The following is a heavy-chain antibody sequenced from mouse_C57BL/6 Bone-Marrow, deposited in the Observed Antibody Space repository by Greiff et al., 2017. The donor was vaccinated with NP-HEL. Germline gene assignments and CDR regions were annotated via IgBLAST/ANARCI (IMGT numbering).Heavy chain of an antibody. V-gene: IGHV5-12*01. CDR3: ARRGNSHYYAMDY. CDR2: ISNGGGST. Sequence: EVQVVESGGGLVQPGGSLKLSCAASGFTFSDYYMYWVRQTPEKRLEWVAYISNGGGSTYYPDTVKGRFTISRDNAKNTLYLQMSRLKSEDTAMYYCARRGNSHYYAMDYWGQGTSVTVSS. CDR1: GFTFSDYY. J-gene: IGHJ4*01. D-gene: IGHD2-1*01.